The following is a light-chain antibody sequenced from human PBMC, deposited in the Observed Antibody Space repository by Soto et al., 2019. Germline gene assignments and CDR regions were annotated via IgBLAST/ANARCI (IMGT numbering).Light chain of an antibody. J-gene: IGKJ4*01. CDR1: QSISTK. V-gene: IGKV3-15*01. CDR2: GAS. Sequence: IVMTQSPATLSVSPGGRATLSCRASQSISTKLAWYQQKPGQAPRLLIYGASTRAPGIPVRFSGSGSGTEFTLTIISLQSEDFAVYYCQEYNDWRPITFGGGTKVEIK. CDR3: QEYNDWRPIT.